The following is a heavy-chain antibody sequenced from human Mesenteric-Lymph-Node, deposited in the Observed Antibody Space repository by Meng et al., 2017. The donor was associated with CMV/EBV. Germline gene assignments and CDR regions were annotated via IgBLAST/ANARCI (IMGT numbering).Heavy chain of an antibody. V-gene: IGHV4-39*01. D-gene: IGHD2-8*01. CDR3: ARGSQLPLLIH. Sequence: SETLSLTCTVSGGSISSSSYYWGWIRQPPGKGLEWVGEINHSGSPNYNPSLKSRVTISADTSKNQFSLKLSSVTAADTAIYYCARGSQLPLLIHWGQGTLVTVSS. CDR1: GGSISSSSYY. J-gene: IGHJ4*02. CDR2: INHSGSP.